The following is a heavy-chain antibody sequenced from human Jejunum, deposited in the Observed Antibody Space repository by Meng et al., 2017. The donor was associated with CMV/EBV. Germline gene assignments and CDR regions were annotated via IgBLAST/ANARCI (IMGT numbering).Heavy chain of an antibody. CDR2: IKQDGSEE. CDR1: GLTLSRYW. D-gene: IGHD4-17*01. J-gene: IGHJ5*02. V-gene: IGHV3-7*01. Sequence: GLTLSRYWISWVRQAPGKGLEWVANIKQDGSEENYVDSVKGRFTISRDNTKNSLFLQMNSLTTDDTAVYYCVRDDYGDYDKWFGPWGQGTLVTVSS. CDR3: VRDDYGDYDKWFGP.